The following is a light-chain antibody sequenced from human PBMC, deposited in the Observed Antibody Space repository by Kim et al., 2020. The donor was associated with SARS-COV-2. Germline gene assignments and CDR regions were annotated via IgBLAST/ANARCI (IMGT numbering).Light chain of an antibody. CDR1: GSNVGAYNY. J-gene: IGLJ2*01. CDR3: SSYAGYYTLV. V-gene: IGLV2-11*03. CDR2: DVT. Sequence: GQSVTISCAGTGSNVGAYNYVSWYQQDPGKAPTLLIYDVTKRPSGVPDRFSGSKSANTASLTISGLQAEDEAEYYCSSYAGYYTLVFGGGTQLTVL.